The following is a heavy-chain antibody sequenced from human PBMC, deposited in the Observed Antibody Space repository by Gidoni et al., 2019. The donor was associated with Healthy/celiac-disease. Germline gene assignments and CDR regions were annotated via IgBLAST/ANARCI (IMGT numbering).Heavy chain of an antibody. Sequence: EVQLVESGGGLVQPGGSLRLSCAASGFTFSSYDLHWVRQATGKGLEWVSAIGTAGDTYYPSSVKGRFTISRENAKNSLYLQMNSLRAGDTAVYYCARGVPLGYCSSTSCPPRPYYYYGMDVWGQGTTVTVSS. CDR2: IGTAGDT. CDR3: ARGVPLGYCSSTSCPPRPYYYYGMDV. V-gene: IGHV3-13*01. CDR1: GFTFSSYD. D-gene: IGHD2-2*01. J-gene: IGHJ6*02.